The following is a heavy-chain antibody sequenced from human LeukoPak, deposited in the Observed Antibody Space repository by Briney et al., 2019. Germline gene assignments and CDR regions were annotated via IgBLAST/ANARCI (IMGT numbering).Heavy chain of an antibody. CDR1: GGTFSSYA. CDR2: IIPILGIA. CDR3: ARGCLNYYDSLHPIDY. V-gene: IGHV1-69*04. Sequence: SVKVSCKASGGTFSSYAISWVRQAPGQGLEWMGRIIPILGIANYAQKFQGRVTITADKSTSTAYMELSSLRSEDTAVYYCARGCLNYYDSLHPIDYWGQGTLVTVSS. D-gene: IGHD3-22*01. J-gene: IGHJ4*02.